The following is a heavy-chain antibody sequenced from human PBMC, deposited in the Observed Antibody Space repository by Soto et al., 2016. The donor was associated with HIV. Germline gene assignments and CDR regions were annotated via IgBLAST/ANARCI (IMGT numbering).Heavy chain of an antibody. CDR1: GFTFSSFG. V-gene: IGHV3-21*01. D-gene: IGHD2-21*02. CDR3: ARESVVVTAIRSSSPVDP. CDR2: ISSSSNYI. Sequence: EVQLVESGGGLVKPGGSLRLSCAASGFTFSSFGMTWVRQAPGKGLEWVSFISSSSNYIYYADSLKGRFTISRDNAKNSLYLQMNNLRADDTALYYCARESVVVTAIRSSSPVDPWGQGTLVHRLL. J-gene: IGHJ5*02.